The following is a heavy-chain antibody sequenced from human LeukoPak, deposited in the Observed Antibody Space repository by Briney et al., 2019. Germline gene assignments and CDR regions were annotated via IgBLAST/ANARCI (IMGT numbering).Heavy chain of an antibody. J-gene: IGHJ3*02. CDR1: GFTFSSYS. CDR2: ISSSSSYI. D-gene: IGHD3-3*01. V-gene: IGHV3-21*01. CDR3: ARDAGYYDFWSGYDAFDI. Sequence: PGGSLRLSCAASGFTFSSYSMNWVGQAPGKGREGVSSISSSSSYIYYADSVKGRLTISRDNAKKSLYLQMNSLRADDTAVYYCARDAGYYDFWSGYDAFDIWGQGTMVTVSS.